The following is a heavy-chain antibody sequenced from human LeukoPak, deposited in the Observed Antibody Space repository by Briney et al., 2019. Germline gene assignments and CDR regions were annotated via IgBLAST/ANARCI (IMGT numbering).Heavy chain of an antibody. CDR3: ARREQWLVRVFDYYYGMDV. CDR2: ISAYNGNT. J-gene: IGHJ6*02. V-gene: IGHV1-18*01. Sequence: ASVKVSCKASGYTFTSYGISWVRQAPGQGLEWMGWISAYNGNTNYAQKLQGRVTMTTDTSTSTAYMELRSLRSDDTAVYYCARREQWLVRVFDYYYGMDVWGQGTTVTVSS. CDR1: GYTFTSYG. D-gene: IGHD6-19*01.